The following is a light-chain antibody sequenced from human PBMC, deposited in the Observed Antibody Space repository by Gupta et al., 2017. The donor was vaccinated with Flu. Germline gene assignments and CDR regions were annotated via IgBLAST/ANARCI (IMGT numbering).Light chain of an antibody. V-gene: IGKV1-39*01. CDR3: QQSYERPRT. Sequence: QRPGKAPRLLISTASSLHDGVPLRFSGAGSGTEFTLTIDNLQREDIATYYCQQSYERPRTFGQGTRLEI. J-gene: IGKJ2*01. CDR2: TAS.